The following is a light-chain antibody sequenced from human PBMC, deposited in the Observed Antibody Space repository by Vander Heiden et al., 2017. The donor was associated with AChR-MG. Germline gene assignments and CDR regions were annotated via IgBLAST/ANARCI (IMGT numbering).Light chain of an antibody. CDR3: SSYAGNNDLV. CDR1: SSDVGGYNY. J-gene: IGLJ1*01. Sequence: QSALTQPPAASGSPGQSVTISCTGTSSDVGGYNYVSWYQQNPGKAPKLIIYEVTKRPSGVPDRFSGSKSDNTASLTVSRLQAEDEADYYCSSYAGNNDLVFGTGTKVTVL. V-gene: IGLV2-8*01. CDR2: EVT.